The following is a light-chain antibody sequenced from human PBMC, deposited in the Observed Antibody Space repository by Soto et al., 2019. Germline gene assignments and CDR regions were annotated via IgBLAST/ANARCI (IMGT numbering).Light chain of an antibody. CDR1: SSDVGAYTF. Sequence: QSALTQPASVSGAPGQSITISCTGTSSDVGAYTFVSWYQQHPGKAPKLMIYGVTNRPSGISNRFSGSKSGNTASLTISGLQAEDEADYYCNSYTRSSRYVFGTGTKVTVL. CDR3: NSYTRSSRYV. J-gene: IGLJ1*01. V-gene: IGLV2-14*01. CDR2: GVT.